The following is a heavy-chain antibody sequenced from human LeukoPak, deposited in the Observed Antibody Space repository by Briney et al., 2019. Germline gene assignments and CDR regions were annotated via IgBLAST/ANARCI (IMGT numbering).Heavy chain of an antibody. CDR2: ISGSGGST. V-gene: IGHV3-23*01. Sequence: TGGSLRLSCAASGFTFSSYAMSWVRQDPGKGLEWVSAISGSGGSTYYADSVKGRFTISRDNSKNTLYLQMNSLGAEDTAVYYCAKVGITGTYYSDYGGQGTLVTVSS. CDR3: AKVGITGTYYSDY. CDR1: GFTFSSYA. D-gene: IGHD1-20*01. J-gene: IGHJ4*02.